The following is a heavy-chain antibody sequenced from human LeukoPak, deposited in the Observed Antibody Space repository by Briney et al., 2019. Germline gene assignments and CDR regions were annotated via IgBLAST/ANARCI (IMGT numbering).Heavy chain of an antibody. Sequence: SVKVSCKTSGFTFSSSAMQRVRQARGQRLEWIGWIAVGSGNTNYAQKFQGRVTFTRDMSTNTAYLELSSLRSEDTAVYYCAASPYGYSNYVWGQGTLVTVSS. D-gene: IGHD4-11*01. J-gene: IGHJ4*02. CDR1: GFTFSSSA. CDR3: AASPYGYSNYV. CDR2: IAVGSGNT. V-gene: IGHV1-58*02.